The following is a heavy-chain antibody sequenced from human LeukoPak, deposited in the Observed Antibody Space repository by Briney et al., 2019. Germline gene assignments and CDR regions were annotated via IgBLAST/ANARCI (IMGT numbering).Heavy chain of an antibody. D-gene: IGHD6-25*01. Sequence: PGGSLRLSCAASGFTFSSYAMHWVRQAPGKGLEYVSAISSNGGSTYYANSVEGRFTISRDNSKNTLYLQMGSLRAEDMAVYYCASWAGTTAGFSGPFDFWGQGTLVTVSS. CDR2: ISSNGGST. J-gene: IGHJ4*02. CDR1: GFTFSSYA. CDR3: ASWAGTTAGFSGPFDF. V-gene: IGHV3-64*01.